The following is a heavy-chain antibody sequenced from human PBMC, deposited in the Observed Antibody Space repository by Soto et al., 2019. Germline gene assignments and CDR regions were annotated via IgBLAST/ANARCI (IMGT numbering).Heavy chain of an antibody. V-gene: IGHV1-8*01. CDR3: ANFWSGYPRPGYYGMDV. D-gene: IGHD3-3*01. Sequence: ASVKVSFKASGYTFTSYDINWLRQATGQGLGWMGWMNPNSGNTGYAQKFQGRVTMTRNTSIGTAYMELSSLRSEDTAVYYCANFWSGYPRPGYYGMDVWGQGTTVTVSS. J-gene: IGHJ6*02. CDR2: MNPNSGNT. CDR1: GYTFTSYD.